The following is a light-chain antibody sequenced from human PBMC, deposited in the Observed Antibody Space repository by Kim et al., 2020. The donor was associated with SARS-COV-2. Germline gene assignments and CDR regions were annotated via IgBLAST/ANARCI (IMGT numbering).Light chain of an antibody. J-gene: IGKJ4*01. CDR2: HAS. Sequence: IVLTQSPGTLSLSPGERATLSCRASRAVSRSDLAWYQQKLGQAPTLLIYHASSRASGIPDRFSGSGSGTDFTLTINRLQPEDFAVYFRQHYGTPPLAFGGRAKVDIK. V-gene: IGKV3-20*01. CDR3: QHYGTPPLA. CDR1: RAVSRSD.